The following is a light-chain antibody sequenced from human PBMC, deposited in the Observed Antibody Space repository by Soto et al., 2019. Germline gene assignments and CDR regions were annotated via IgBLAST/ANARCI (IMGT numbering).Light chain of an antibody. CDR2: GVS. J-gene: IGKJ3*01. CDR3: QQYGASPLT. Sequence: IVLTQSPGTLSLSPGERATLSCRASQSVSGSFLAWYQQKPGQAPRLLIYGVSNRASGIPDRFSGSESGTDFTLTISRLEPEDFAVYYCQQYGASPLTFGPGTKVDIK. V-gene: IGKV3-20*01. CDR1: QSVSGSF.